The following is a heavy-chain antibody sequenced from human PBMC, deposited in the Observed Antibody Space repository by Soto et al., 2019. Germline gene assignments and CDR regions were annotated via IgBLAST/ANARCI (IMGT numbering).Heavy chain of an antibody. Sequence: ESGGGVVQPGRSLRLSCAASGFTFSRYAMHWVRQAPGKGLEWVAVISYDGGNKYYADSVKGRFTISRDNSKNTLYLQMNSLTAEDTAVYYCARPPDSSGYLYWGQGTLVTVSS. V-gene: IGHV3-30-3*01. CDR3: ARPPDSSGYLY. CDR1: GFTFSRYA. CDR2: ISYDGGNK. J-gene: IGHJ4*02. D-gene: IGHD5-18*01.